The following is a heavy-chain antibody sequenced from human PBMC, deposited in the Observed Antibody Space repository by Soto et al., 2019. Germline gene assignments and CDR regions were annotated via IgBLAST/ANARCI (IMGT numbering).Heavy chain of an antibody. J-gene: IGHJ4*02. D-gene: IGHD2-2*01. Sequence: QVQLVQSGAEVKKPGASVKVSCKTSGYTFTGYYIYWVRQAPGQGLEWMGWINPHSGGTDSSQKFQGRVTMTRDTSISTAFMELSRLISDDTAVYYCAGTSCSSTTWRTTYWGQGTLVTVSS. CDR2: INPHSGGT. CDR3: AGTSCSSTTWRTTY. V-gene: IGHV1-2*02. CDR1: GYTFTGYY.